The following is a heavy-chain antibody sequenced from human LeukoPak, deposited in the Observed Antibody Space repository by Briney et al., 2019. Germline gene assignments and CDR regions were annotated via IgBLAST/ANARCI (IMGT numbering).Heavy chain of an antibody. Sequence: GGSLRLSCAASRFTFSTYGMHWVRQAPGKGLEWVAVISYDGSNKYYADSVKGRFTISRDNSKNTLYLQMNSLRAEDTAVYYCARHVVAVGFDYWGQGTLVTVSS. CDR2: ISYDGSNK. J-gene: IGHJ4*02. V-gene: IGHV3-33*08. CDR3: ARHVVAVGFDY. D-gene: IGHD3-22*01. CDR1: RFTFSTYG.